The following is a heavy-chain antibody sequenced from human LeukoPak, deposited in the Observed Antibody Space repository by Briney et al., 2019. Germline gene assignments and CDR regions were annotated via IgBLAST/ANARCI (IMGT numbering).Heavy chain of an antibody. CDR3: ARGRKDLNWFDP. J-gene: IGHJ5*02. CDR2: IYSDGTT. V-gene: IGHV4-4*09. CDR1: GASTTSYY. D-gene: IGHD1-26*01. Sequence: WETLSLTCSVSGASTTSYYWNWIRQAPGKGLEWIGYIYSDGTTSYSPSLRSRVTISIDTSKNQFSLRLNSVTAADTAVYYCARGRKDLNWFDPWGQGTLVTVSS.